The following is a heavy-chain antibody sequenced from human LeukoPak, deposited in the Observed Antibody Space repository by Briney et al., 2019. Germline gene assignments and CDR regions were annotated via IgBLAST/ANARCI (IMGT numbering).Heavy chain of an antibody. CDR3: AKDLFGVLDYYSPGSSNWFDP. J-gene: IGHJ5*02. D-gene: IGHD3-10*01. CDR2: ISGSGGST. V-gene: IGHV3-23*01. Sequence: GGSLRLSCAASGFTFSSYGMSWVRQAPGKGLEWVAAISGSGGSTYYADSVKGRFTISRDNSKNTLYLQMNSLRAEDTAVYYCAKDLFGVLDYYSPGSSNWFDPWGQGTLVTVSS. CDR1: GFTFSSYG.